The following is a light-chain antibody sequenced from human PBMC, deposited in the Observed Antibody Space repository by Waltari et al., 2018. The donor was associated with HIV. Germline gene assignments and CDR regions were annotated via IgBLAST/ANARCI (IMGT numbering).Light chain of an antibody. CDR1: SSDVGGYNY. V-gene: IGLV2-8*01. CDR3: SSYAGSNNLV. Sequence: QSALTQPPSASGSPGQSVTISCTGTSSDVGGYNYVSWYQQHPGKAPKLMIYEVSKRPSGVPDGFSGSESGNTASLTVAGLQAEDEADYYCSSYAGSNNLVFGGGTKLTVL. CDR2: EVS. J-gene: IGLJ2*01.